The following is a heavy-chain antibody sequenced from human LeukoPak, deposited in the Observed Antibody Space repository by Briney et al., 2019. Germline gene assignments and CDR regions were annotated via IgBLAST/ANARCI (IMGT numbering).Heavy chain of an antibody. V-gene: IGHV3-7*03. CDR1: GFTFSSYW. CDR2: IKQDGSEK. J-gene: IGHJ4*02. Sequence: GGSLRLSCTAPGFTFSSYWMDWVRQAPGKGLEWVANIKQDGSEKYYVDSVKGRFTISRGNAKNSLYLQMNSLRAEDTAVYYCARVEGPWGQGTLVTVSS. CDR3: ARVEGP.